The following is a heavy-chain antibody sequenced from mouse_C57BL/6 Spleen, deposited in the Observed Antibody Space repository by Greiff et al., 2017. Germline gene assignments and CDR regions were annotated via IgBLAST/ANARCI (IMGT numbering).Heavy chain of an antibody. D-gene: IGHD4-1*01. J-gene: IGHJ2*01. CDR2: IRNKANGYTK. V-gene: IGHV7-3*01. Sequence: EVKLEESGGGLVQPGGSLSLSCAASGFTFTDYYMSWVRQPPGKALEWLGFIRNKANGYTKEYSASVKGRFTISSDNSQSILYLQMNALGAEDSATNYCARSGTGDYWVQGTTLTVSS. CDR3: ARSGTGDY. CDR1: GFTFTDYY.